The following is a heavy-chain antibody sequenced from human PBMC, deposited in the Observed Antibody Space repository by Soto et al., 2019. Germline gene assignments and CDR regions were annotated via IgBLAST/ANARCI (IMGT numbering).Heavy chain of an antibody. J-gene: IGHJ6*02. CDR1: GYTFSNYG. V-gene: IGHV1-18*01. CDR2: ISAYNGNT. Sequence: QVQLVQSGAEVKKPGASVTVSCKTSGYTFSNYGINWVRQAPGQGLEWMGWISAYNGNTNYAQTVPGRVPITTDTSTGTVYMELGSLKSDDTAIYYCSRFFVVGGWFDPNYCRGVDVWGQGTTVTVSS. D-gene: IGHD6-19*01. CDR3: SRFFVVGGWFDPNYCRGVDV.